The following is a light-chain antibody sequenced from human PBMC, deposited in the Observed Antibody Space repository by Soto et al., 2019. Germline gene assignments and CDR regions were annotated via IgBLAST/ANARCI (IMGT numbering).Light chain of an antibody. CDR3: QQYGSSPIT. Sequence: EIVLTQSPATLSLSPGERATLSCRASQSVSSYLAWYQQKPGQAPRLLIYDASNRATGIPARFSGSGSVTDFTLTISRLEPEDFALYYCQQYGSSPITFGQGTRLEIK. CDR2: DAS. V-gene: IGKV3-20*01. J-gene: IGKJ5*01. CDR1: QSVSSY.